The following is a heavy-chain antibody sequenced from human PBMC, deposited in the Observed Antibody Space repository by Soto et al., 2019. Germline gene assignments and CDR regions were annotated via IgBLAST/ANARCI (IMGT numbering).Heavy chain of an antibody. CDR2: IYWDDDK. J-gene: IGHJ4*02. V-gene: IGHV2-5*02. CDR1: GVSFSTDGMG. CDR3: AHVYWAASGTRYYFDY. D-gene: IGHD1-7*01. Sequence: QITLKESGPTLVKPTQTLTLTCTFSGVSFSTDGMGVGWIRQPPGKALEWLALIYWDDDKRFSPSQKSRLTITKDGSRNQVVLTLTNMDPADTATYYCAHVYWAASGTRYYFDYWGQGTLVTVSS.